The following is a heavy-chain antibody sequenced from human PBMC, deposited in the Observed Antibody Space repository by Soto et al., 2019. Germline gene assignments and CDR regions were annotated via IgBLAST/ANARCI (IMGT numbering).Heavy chain of an antibody. CDR2: ISGSGGST. CDR1: GFTFSTYA. CDR3: AKVGSSGPNDY. Sequence: PGGSLRLSCASSGFTFSTYAMSLVRQAPGKGLKWVSAISGSGGSTYYADSVKGRFTISRDNSKNTVYLQMNSLRAEDTAIYYCAKVGSSGPNDYWGQGTLVTVSS. V-gene: IGHV3-23*01. J-gene: IGHJ4*02. D-gene: IGHD6-19*01.